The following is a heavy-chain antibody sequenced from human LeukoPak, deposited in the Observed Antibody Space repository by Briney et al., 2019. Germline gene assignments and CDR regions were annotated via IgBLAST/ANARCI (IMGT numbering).Heavy chain of an antibody. V-gene: IGHV1-8*01. CDR2: MNPNSGNT. CDR3: ARLPIVVVVAATGTAFDI. Sequence: ASVKVSCKASGYTFTSYDINWVRQATGQGLEWMGWMNPNSGNTGYAQKFQGRVTMTRNTSISTAFMELSSLRSEDTAVYYCARLPIVVVVAATGTAFDIWGQGTMVTVSS. J-gene: IGHJ3*02. CDR1: GYTFTSYD. D-gene: IGHD2-15*01.